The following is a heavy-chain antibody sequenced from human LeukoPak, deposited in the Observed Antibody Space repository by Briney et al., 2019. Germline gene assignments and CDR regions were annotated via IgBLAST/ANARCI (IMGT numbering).Heavy chain of an antibody. V-gene: IGHV1-69*13. Sequence: GASVKVSCKASGGTFSSYAISWVRQAPGQGLEWMGGFIPIFGTANYAQKFQGRVTITEDASTGTAYMELSSLRSEDTAVYYCARDRRGNYDILTGYYMGFPSYYYYMDVWGKGTTVTVSS. CDR1: GGTFSSYA. D-gene: IGHD3-9*01. CDR3: ARDRRGNYDILTGYYMGFPSYYYYMDV. CDR2: FIPIFGTA. J-gene: IGHJ6*03.